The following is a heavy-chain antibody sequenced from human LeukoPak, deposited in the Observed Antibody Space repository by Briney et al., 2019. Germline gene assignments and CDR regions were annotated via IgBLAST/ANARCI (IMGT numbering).Heavy chain of an antibody. Sequence: PGGPLRLSCAASGFTFSSYSTNWVRQAPGKGLEWVSSISSSSSYIYYADSLKGRFTISRDNAKNSLYLQMSNLTAEDTAVYYCARGEDTALVTGGYNWFDPWGQGTLVTVSS. V-gene: IGHV3-21*01. D-gene: IGHD5-18*01. J-gene: IGHJ5*02. CDR2: ISSSSSYI. CDR3: ARGEDTALVTGGYNWFDP. CDR1: GFTFSSYS.